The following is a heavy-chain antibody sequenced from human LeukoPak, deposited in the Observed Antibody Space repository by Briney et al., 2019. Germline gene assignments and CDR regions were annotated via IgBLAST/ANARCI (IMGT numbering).Heavy chain of an antibody. V-gene: IGHV4-59*08. CDR1: GVSISRSY. J-gene: IGHJ5*02. D-gene: IGHD5-24*01. CDR3: ARLPEGGYATSLGWIGP. Sequence: SETLSLTCSVSGVSISRSYWIWIRQTPGKGLGWIGYISYTGVSSYNPSLKSRVTISVDTSKNQFSLNVSSVTAADTAVYYCARLPEGGYATSLGWIGPWGQGTRVTVS. CDR2: ISYTGVS.